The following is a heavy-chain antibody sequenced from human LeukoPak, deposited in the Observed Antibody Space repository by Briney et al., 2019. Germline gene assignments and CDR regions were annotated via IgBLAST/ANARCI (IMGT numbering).Heavy chain of an antibody. CDR1: GGSISSYY. CDR3: ARDQYYYDSSGYYYYFDY. J-gene: IGHJ4*02. Sequence: SETLSPTCTVSGGSISSYYWSWIRQPPGKGLEWIGYIYFTGSTNYNPSLKSRVTMSVDTSKNQISLKLSSVTAADTAVYYCARDQYYYDSSGYYYYFDYWGQGTLVTVSS. CDR2: IYFTGST. V-gene: IGHV4-59*12. D-gene: IGHD3-22*01.